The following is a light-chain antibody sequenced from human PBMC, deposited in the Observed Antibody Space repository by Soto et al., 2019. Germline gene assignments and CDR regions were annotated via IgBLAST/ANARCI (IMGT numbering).Light chain of an antibody. J-gene: IGKJ1*01. V-gene: IGKV2-28*01. CDR3: MQPLQSWT. Sequence: DIVMTQSPLSLPVTPGEPASISCRSSQSLLHSNGYNYLDWYLQKPGQSPQLLIYLGSNRAPGDPDRFSGIGSGTDFTLKISRVEAEDVGVYYCMQPLQSWTVGQGTKVDSK. CDR2: LGS. CDR1: QSLLHSNGYNY.